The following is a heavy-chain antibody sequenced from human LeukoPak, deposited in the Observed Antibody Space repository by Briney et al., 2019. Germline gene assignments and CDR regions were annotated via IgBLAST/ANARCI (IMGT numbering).Heavy chain of an antibody. CDR1: GGSISSYY. V-gene: IGHV4-4*07. J-gene: IGHJ6*02. CDR2: IYTSGST. D-gene: IGHD1-1*01. Sequence: KTSETLSLTCTVSGGSISSYYWSWIRQPAGKGLEWIGRIYTSGSTNYNPSLKSRVTMSVDTSKNQFSLKLSSVTAADTAVYYCARRNWNDSGYYYYGMDVWGRGTTVTVSS. CDR3: ARRNWNDSGYYYYGMDV.